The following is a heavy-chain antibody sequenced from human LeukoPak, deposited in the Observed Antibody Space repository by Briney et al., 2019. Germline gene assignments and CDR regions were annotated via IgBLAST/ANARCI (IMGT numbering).Heavy chain of an antibody. J-gene: IGHJ4*02. CDR1: GYTFTGYY. Sequence: ASVKVSCKASGYTFTGYYTHWVRQAPGQGLEWMGWINPNSGGTDYAQKFQGRVTMTRDTSISTAYMELSRLRSDDTAVYYCARDVNVVVVAAGYWGQGTLVTVSS. CDR2: INPNSGGT. CDR3: ARDVNVVVVAAGY. D-gene: IGHD2-15*01. V-gene: IGHV1-2*02.